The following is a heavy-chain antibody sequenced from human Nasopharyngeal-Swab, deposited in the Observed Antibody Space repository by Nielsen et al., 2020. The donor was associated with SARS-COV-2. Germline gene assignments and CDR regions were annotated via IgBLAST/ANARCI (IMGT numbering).Heavy chain of an antibody. D-gene: IGHD3/OR15-3a*01. CDR3: ASVLDLGILDY. Sequence: WIRQPPGKGLEWIGEINHSGSTNYNPSLKSRVTLSVDRSKNQFSLKLSSVTAADTAVYYCASVLDLGILDYWGQGTLVTVSS. CDR2: INHSGST. V-gene: IGHV4-34*01. J-gene: IGHJ4*02.